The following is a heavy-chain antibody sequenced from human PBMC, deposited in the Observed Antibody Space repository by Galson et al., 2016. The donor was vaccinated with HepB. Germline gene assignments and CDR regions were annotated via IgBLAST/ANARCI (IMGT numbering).Heavy chain of an antibody. J-gene: IGHJ5*02. CDR2: ISHIGGTE. D-gene: IGHD3-3*01. V-gene: IGHV3-30*03. Sequence: SLRLSCAASGITIHGYNMNWVRQAPGKGLEWVAHISHIGGTEYNRDSVNGRFTISRDDSKNSLYLQMSSLGPEDTAVYYCTRIGFGVSAGNGFDPWGQGTLVTVSS. CDR1: GITIHGYN. CDR3: TRIGFGVSAGNGFDP.